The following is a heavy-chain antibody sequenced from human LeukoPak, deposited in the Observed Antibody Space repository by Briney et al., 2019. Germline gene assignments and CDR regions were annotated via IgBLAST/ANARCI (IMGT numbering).Heavy chain of an antibody. CDR2: IKSKTDGGTT. CDR1: GFTFSNAW. V-gene: IGHV3-15*01. CDR3: ARDSRGYSSGYYGY. D-gene: IGHD3-22*01. Sequence: PGGSLRLSCAASGFTFSNAWMSWVRQAPGKGLEWVGRIKSKTDGGTTDYTAPVKGRFTISRDDSKNTLYLQMNSLKTEDTAVYYCARDSRGYSSGYYGYWGQGTLVTVSS. J-gene: IGHJ4*02.